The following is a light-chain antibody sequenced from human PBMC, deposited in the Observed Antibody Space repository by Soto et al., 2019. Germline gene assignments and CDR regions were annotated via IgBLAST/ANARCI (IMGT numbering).Light chain of an antibody. Sequence: QSALTKPSAVTGSTGESITISCAGTSGDIGSYKRASWYQQHPGKATKLITYELPDRPSRVSKRFPGYKAGTAPSRTISRIQAEDGAEYHCSSYTNINTGACVLGTGTKVTV. CDR2: ELP. CDR3: SSYTNINTGACV. CDR1: SGDIGSYKR. V-gene: IGLV2-14*01. J-gene: IGLJ1*01.